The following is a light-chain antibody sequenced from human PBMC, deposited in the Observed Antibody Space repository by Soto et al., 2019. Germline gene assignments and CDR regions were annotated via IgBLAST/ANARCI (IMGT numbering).Light chain of an antibody. J-gene: IGLJ1*01. CDR1: SSDVGGYNY. Sequence: QSALTQARPVSGSPGQSVTISCTGTSSDVGGYNYVSWYQQHPGKAPKVMIYDVSERPSGVPDRFSGSKSGNTASLTISGLQAEDEADYYCCSYAGSPRYVFGTGTKLTVL. CDR2: DVS. V-gene: IGLV2-11*01. CDR3: CSYAGSPRYV.